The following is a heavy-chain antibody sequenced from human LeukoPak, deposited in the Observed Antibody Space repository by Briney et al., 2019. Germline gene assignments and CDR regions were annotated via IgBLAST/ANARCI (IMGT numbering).Heavy chain of an antibody. CDR3: ARDGAIDSYYDFWRGYPYFDY. CDR2: ISSSSSYI. Sequence: GGSLRPSCAASGFTFSSYSMNWVRQAPGKGLEWVSSISSSSSYIYYADSVKGRFTISRDNAKNSLYLQMNSLRAEDTAVYYCARDGAIDSYYDFWRGYPYFDYWGQGTLVTVSS. V-gene: IGHV3-21*01. CDR1: GFTFSSYS. D-gene: IGHD3-3*01. J-gene: IGHJ4*02.